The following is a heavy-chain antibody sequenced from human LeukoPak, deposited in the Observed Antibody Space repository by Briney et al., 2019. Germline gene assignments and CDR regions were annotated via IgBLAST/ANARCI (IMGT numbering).Heavy chain of an antibody. V-gene: IGHV4-59*11. CDR1: GASISNHY. CDR3: SGDAVGFDS. Sequence: SETLSLTCTVSGASISNHYWNWIRQPPGKGLEWIGSMLYTGSTNTNYNPSLKSRVSISVDTSKNQFSLKLTSVTAADTAVYYCSGDAVGFDSWGQGALVIVSS. D-gene: IGHD4-23*01. CDR2: MLYTGSTNT. J-gene: IGHJ4*02.